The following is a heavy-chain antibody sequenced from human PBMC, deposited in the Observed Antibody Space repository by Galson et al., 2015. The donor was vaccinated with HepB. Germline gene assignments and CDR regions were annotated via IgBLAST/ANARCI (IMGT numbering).Heavy chain of an antibody. CDR1: GYTFTSYA. J-gene: IGHJ6*03. V-gene: IGHV1-3*01. D-gene: IGHD2-2*01. CDR3: ARGRYCSSTSCYYYYYYYMDV. CDR2: INAGNGNT. Sequence: SVKVSCKASGYTFTSYAMHWVRQAPGQRLEWMGWINAGNGNTKYSQKFQGRVTITRDTSASTAYMELSSLRSEDTAVYYCARGRYCSSTSCYYYYYYYMDVWGKGTTVTVSS.